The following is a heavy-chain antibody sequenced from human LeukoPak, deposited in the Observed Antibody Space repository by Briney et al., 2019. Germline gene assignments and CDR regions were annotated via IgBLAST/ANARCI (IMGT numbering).Heavy chain of an antibody. CDR1: GFTFSSYD. D-gene: IGHD5-18*01. J-gene: IGHJ4*02. CDR2: ISYDGSNK. Sequence: PGGSLRLSCAASGFTFSSYDMHWVRQAPGKGLEWVAVISYDGSNKYYADSVKGRFTISRDNSKNTLYLQMNSLRAEDTAVYYCANDRGYSHGFDYWGQGTQLTVSS. V-gene: IGHV3-30*18. CDR3: ANDRGYSHGFDY.